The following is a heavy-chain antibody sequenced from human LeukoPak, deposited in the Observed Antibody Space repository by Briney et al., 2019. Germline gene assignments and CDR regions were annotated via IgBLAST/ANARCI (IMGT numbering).Heavy chain of an antibody. CDR2: IRSDGSST. D-gene: IGHD2-15*01. V-gene: IGHV3-74*01. CDR3: ARNSPGYCSGGSCSSYWYFDL. J-gene: IGHJ2*01. CDR1: GFTLTNYW. Sequence: PGGSLLLSCAASGFTLTNYWMHWVRQAPGRGLVWVSRIRSDGSSTSFADSVKGRFTISRDNAKNTLYLQMNSLRAEDTAVYYCARNSPGYCSGGSCSSYWYFDLWGRGTLVTVSS.